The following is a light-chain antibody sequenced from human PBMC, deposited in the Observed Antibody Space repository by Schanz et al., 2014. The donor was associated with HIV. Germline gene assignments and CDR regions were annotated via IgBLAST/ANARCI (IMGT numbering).Light chain of an antibody. V-gene: IGLV2-14*03. CDR2: GVG. CDR1: SSDVGTYNF. CDR3: CSYTTTSTYV. Sequence: QSALTQPASVSGSPGQSITISCTGSSSDVGTYNFVSWYHQHPGKAPKLIIYGVGDRPSGVSHRFSGSKSGSTASLTISGLQSEDEADYYCCSYTTTSTYVFGAGTKLTVL. J-gene: IGLJ1*01.